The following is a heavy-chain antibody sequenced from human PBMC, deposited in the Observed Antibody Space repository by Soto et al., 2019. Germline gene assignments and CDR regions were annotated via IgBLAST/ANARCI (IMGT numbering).Heavy chain of an antibody. V-gene: IGHV4-39*01. Sequence: QLQLQESGPGLVKPSETLSLTCTFSGGSISSRGYYWGWIRQPPGKGLEWIGTIYYSGSTYYNPSIKSRVTISVDTSKNQFSLKLSSVTAADTAVYYCATSNWFDPWGQGTLVTVSS. J-gene: IGHJ5*02. CDR1: GGSISSRGYY. CDR3: ATSNWFDP. CDR2: IYYSGST.